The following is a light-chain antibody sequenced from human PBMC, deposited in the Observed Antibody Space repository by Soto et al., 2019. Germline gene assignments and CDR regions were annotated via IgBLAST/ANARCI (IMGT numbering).Light chain of an antibody. J-gene: IGKJ1*01. CDR2: KAS. Sequence: DIQMTQSPSTLSASVGDRVTITCRASHSISSWLAWYQQQPGKAPKLLIYKASSLESGVPSRFSGSGSGTDFTLTISSLQPDDFATYYCQQYNSYPWTFGQGTKVEIK. V-gene: IGKV1-5*03. CDR1: HSISSW. CDR3: QQYNSYPWT.